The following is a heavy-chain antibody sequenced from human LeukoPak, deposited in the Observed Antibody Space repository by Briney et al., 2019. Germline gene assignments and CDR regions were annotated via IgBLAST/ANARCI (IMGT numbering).Heavy chain of an antibody. CDR1: GGSISTITYY. V-gene: IGHV4-39*07. CDR3: ARDRIAAAGTWWFDP. J-gene: IGHJ5*02. D-gene: IGHD6-13*01. Sequence: KASETLSLTCTVSGGSISTITYYWGWIRQPPGKGLEWIGTIYYSGSTYYNPSLKSRVTISLDTSKNQFSLKLSSVTAADTAVYYCARDRIAAAGTWWFDPWGQGTLVTVSS. CDR2: IYYSGST.